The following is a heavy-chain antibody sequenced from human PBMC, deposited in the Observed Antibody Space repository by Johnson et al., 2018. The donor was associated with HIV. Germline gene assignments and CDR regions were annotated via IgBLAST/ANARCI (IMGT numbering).Heavy chain of an antibody. CDR3: ARRAYYYDSSGYYSHAFDS. CDR1: GITVSSNY. D-gene: IGHD3-22*01. V-gene: IGHV3-23*04. J-gene: IGHJ3*02. Sequence: VQLVESGGGLVQPGGSLRLSCAASGITVSSNYMSWVRQAPGKGLEWVSAISGSGGSTYYADSVKGRFTISRDNSKNTLYLQMNSLRAEDTAVYYCARRAYYYDSSGYYSHAFDSWGQGTMVTVSS. CDR2: ISGSGGST.